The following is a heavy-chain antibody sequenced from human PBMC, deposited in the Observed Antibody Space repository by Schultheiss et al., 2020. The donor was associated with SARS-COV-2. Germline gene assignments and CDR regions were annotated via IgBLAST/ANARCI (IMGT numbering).Heavy chain of an antibody. V-gene: IGHV4-34*01. CDR3: ARPYSSSSVAAFDY. CDR2: INHSGST. Sequence: SETLSLTCAVYGGSFSGYYWSWIRQPPGKGLEWIGEINHSGSTNYNPSLKSRVTISVDTSKNQFSLKLSSVTAADTAVYYCARPYSSSSVAAFDYWGQGTLVTVSS. D-gene: IGHD6-6*01. J-gene: IGHJ4*02. CDR1: GGSFSGYY.